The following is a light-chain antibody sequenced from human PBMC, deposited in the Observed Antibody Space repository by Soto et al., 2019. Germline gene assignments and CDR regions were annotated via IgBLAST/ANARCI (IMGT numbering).Light chain of an antibody. J-gene: IGLJ7*01. CDR1: SSDVGGYNY. Sequence: QSALTQPRSVSGSPGQSVTISCTGTSSDVGGYNYVSWYQQHPGKAPKLIIYDVSKWPSGVPDRFSGSKSGNTASLTISGLQAEDEADYYCCSYAGNSLWAFGGGTQLTVL. CDR2: DVS. CDR3: CSYAGNSLWA. V-gene: IGLV2-11*01.